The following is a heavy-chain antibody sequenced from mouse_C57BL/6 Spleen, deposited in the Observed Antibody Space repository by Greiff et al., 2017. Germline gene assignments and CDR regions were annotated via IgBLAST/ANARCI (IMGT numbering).Heavy chain of an antibody. CDR3: AREFFRFYFDY. V-gene: IGHV5-17*01. CDR1: GFTFSDYG. CDR2: ISSGSSTI. Sequence: EVKLQESGGGLVKPGGSLKLSCAASGFTFSDYGMHWVRQAPEKGLEWVAYISSGSSTIYYADTGKGRFPISRDNAKNTLFLQMTSLRSEDTAMYYCAREFFRFYFDYWGQGTTLTVSS. D-gene: IGHD2-14*01. J-gene: IGHJ2*01.